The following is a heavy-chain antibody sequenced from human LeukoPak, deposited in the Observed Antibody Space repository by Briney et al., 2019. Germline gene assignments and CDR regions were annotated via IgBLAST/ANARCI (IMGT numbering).Heavy chain of an antibody. V-gene: IGHV3-9*01. D-gene: IGHD3-10*01. Sequence: GGSLRLSCAASGFTFDDYATHWVRQAPGKGLEWVSGISWNSGSIGYADSVKGRFTISRDNAKNSLYLQMNSLRAEDTALYYCAKGGGSGSYYPLPTFDYWGQGTLVTVSS. CDR1: GFTFDDYA. CDR3: AKGGGSGSYYPLPTFDY. J-gene: IGHJ4*02. CDR2: ISWNSGSI.